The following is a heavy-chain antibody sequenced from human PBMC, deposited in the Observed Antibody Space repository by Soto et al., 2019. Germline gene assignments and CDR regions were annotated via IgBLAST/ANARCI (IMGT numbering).Heavy chain of an antibody. V-gene: IGHV3-30-3*01. Sequence: QVQLVESGGGVVQPGRSLRLSCAASGFTFSSYAMHRVRQAPGKGLEWVAVISYDGSNKYYADSVKGRFTISRDNSKNTLYLQMNSLRAEDTAVYYCARAPLWGTAMVLWYFDLWGRGTLVTVSS. CDR1: GFTFSSYA. CDR3: ARAPLWGTAMVLWYFDL. D-gene: IGHD5-18*01. CDR2: ISYDGSNK. J-gene: IGHJ2*01.